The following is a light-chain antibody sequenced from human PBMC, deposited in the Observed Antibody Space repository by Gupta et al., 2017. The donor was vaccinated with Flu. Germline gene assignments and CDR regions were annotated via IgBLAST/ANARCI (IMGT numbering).Light chain of an antibody. CDR1: QSISSY. CDR3: QQSYSTPWT. CDR2: AAS. J-gene: IGKJ1*01. V-gene: IGKV1-39*01. Sequence: PTSLSASVGDRVTITCRASQSISSYLNWYQQKPGKAPKLLIYAASSLQSGVPSRFSGSGSGTDFTLTISSLQPEDFATYYCQQSYSTPWTFGQGTKVEIK.